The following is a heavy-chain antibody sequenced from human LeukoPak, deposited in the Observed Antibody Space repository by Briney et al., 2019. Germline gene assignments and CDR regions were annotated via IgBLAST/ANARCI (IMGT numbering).Heavy chain of an antibody. J-gene: IGHJ4*02. CDR1: GYTFTGYY. D-gene: IGHD3-16*01. CDR2: INPNSGGT. Sequence: GASVKVSCKASGYTFTGYYMHWVRQAPGQGLEWMGWINPNSGGTNYAQKFQGRVTMTRDTSISTAYMELSRLRSDDTAVYYCARPASMITFGGVILYWGQGTLVTVSS. CDR3: ARPASMITFGGVILY. V-gene: IGHV1-2*02.